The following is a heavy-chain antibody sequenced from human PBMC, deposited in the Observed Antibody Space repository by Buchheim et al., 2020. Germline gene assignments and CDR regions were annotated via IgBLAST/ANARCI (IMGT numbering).Heavy chain of an antibody. J-gene: IGHJ4*02. CDR3: ARVTAEYYDFWSGYYHYFDY. V-gene: IGHV4-59*01. D-gene: IGHD3-3*01. Sequence: QVQLQESGPGLVKPSETLSLTCTVSGGSISSYYWSWIRQPPGKGLEWIGYIYYSGSTNYNSSLKSRVTISVDTSKNQFSLKLSSVTAADTAVYYCARVTAEYYDFWSGYYHYFDYWGQGTL. CDR2: IYYSGST. CDR1: GGSISSYY.